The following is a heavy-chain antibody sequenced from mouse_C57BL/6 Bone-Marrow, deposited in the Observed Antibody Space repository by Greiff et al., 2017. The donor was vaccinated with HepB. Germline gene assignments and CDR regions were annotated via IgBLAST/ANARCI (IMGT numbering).Heavy chain of an antibody. D-gene: IGHD1-1*01. Sequence: VMLVESGPGLVQPSQSLSITCTVSGFSLTSYGVHWVRQSPGKGLEWLGVIWSGGSTDYNAAFISRLSISKDNSKSQVFFKMNSLQADDTAIYYCARNPRLLLRFHAMDYWGQGTSVTVSS. J-gene: IGHJ4*01. CDR3: ARNPRLLLRFHAMDY. V-gene: IGHV2-2*01. CDR1: GFSLTSYG. CDR2: IWSGGST.